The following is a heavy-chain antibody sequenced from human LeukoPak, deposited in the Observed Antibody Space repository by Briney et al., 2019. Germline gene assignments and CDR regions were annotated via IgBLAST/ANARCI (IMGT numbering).Heavy chain of an antibody. J-gene: IGHJ4*02. V-gene: IGHV4-34*01. CDR2: INHSGST. CDR1: GGSFSGYY. D-gene: IGHD1-7*01. CDR3: ARVYVELFSYFDY. Sequence: SETLSLTCAVYGGSFSGYYWSWIRQPPGKGLEWIGEINHSGSTNYNPSLKSRVTISVDTSKNQFSLKLSSVTAADTAVYYCARVYVELFSYFDYWGQGALVTVSS.